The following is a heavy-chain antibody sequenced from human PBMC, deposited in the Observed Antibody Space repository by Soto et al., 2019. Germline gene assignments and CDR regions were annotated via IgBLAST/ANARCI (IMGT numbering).Heavy chain of an antibody. CDR2: IRSSAAGT. Sequence: GVSLRLSFAASGFTFSSYAMSWVRQAQGKGLEWVAAIRSSAAGTHYADSVRDRFTISRVNSANTIFLHMNSLRVEDSAVYFCAKASDGGWPYYFDSWGQGALVTVSS. CDR1: GFTFSSYA. CDR3: AKASDGGWPYYFDS. V-gene: IGHV3-23*01. J-gene: IGHJ4*02. D-gene: IGHD2-15*01.